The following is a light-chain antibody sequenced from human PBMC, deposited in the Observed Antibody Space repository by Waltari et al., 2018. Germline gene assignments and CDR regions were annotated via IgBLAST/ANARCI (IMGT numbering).Light chain of an antibody. CDR3: CSYAGSYTYV. CDR1: TTDVGGYHS. V-gene: IGLV2-11*01. CDR2: DVS. Sequence: QSALTQPRPVSGPPGQSAPISSTVTTTDVGGYHSFSWFPPHPGKALKLIIYDVSERPSGLPDRFSGSKSDNTASLTISGLQAEDEADYYCCSYAGSYTYVFGSGTKVTVL. J-gene: IGLJ1*01.